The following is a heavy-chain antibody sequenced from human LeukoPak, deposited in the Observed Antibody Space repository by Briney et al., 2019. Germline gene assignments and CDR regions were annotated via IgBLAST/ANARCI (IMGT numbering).Heavy chain of an antibody. J-gene: IGHJ3*02. CDR2: VWSDGSND. V-gene: IGHV3-33*01. CDR1: GFTFSSYG. Sequence: GGSLRLSCAASGFTFSSYGMHWVRQAPGKGLGWVAVVWSDGSNDYYADSVKGRFTISRDNSKDTLYLQMNSLRAEDTAVYYCAIQFLRYFDWFNAFDIWGQGTMVTVSS. CDR3: AIQFLRYFDWFNAFDI. D-gene: IGHD3-9*01.